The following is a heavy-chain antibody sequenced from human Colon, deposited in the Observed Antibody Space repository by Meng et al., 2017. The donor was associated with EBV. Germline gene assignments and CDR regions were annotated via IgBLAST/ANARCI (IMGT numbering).Heavy chain of an antibody. CDR3: ASSHSSKVGARRLDY. CDR1: GGYCNGNY. V-gene: IGHV4-34*02. D-gene: IGHD1-26*01. Sequence: QEHLVELCGCTFSPSCAPPPTDASAGGYCNGNYRTWIRQPPRKGLECNREITHRGSTNYNPFLKIRVTISVDTSKKQFSLKLTSVTAADTAVYYCASSHSSKVGARRLDYWGQGTLVTVSS. J-gene: IGHJ4*02. CDR2: ITHRGST.